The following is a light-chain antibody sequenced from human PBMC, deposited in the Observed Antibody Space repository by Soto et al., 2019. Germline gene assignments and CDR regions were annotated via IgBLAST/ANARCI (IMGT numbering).Light chain of an antibody. CDR3: QQYNSYSLYT. CDR2: KAS. J-gene: IGKJ2*01. Sequence: DIQMTQSPSTLSASVGDRVTITCRASQSISSWLAWYQQKPGKAPKLLIYKASSLESGVPSRFSGSGSGTEFTLTISSLQPDDFATYYCQQYNSYSLYTFGQGTKLELK. CDR1: QSISSW. V-gene: IGKV1-5*03.